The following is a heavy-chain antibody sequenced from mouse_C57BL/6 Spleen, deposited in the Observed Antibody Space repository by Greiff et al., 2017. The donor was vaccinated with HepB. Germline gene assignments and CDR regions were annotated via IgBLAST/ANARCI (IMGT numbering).Heavy chain of an antibody. D-gene: IGHD2-4*01. CDR2: ISSGGSYT. V-gene: IGHV5-6*02. J-gene: IGHJ3*01. CDR3: ARHRNMITAGCVY. Sequence: EVKLVESGGDLVKPGGSLKLSCAASGFTFSSYGMSWVRQTPDKRLEWVATISSGGSYTYYPDSVKGRFTISRDNAKNTLYLQMSSLKSEDTAMYYCARHRNMITAGCVYWGKGTLVTVSA. CDR1: GFTFSSYG.